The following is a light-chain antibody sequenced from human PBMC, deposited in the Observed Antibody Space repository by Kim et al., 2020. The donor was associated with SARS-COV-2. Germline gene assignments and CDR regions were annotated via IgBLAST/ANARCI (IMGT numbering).Light chain of an antibody. Sequence: ASGGDRVPITCRASQDISNYLAWFQLKPGKAPKLLIYAASALQPGVPSRFSGSGSGTDFTLTVTSLQPEDVATYYCQKCDSAPWTFGQGTKVDIK. J-gene: IGKJ1*01. CDR3: QKCDSAPWT. V-gene: IGKV1-27*01. CDR1: QDISNY. CDR2: AAS.